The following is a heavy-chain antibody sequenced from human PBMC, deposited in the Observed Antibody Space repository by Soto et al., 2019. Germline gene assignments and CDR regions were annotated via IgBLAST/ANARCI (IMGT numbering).Heavy chain of an antibody. CDR1: GGSISSSNW. D-gene: IGHD6-6*01. J-gene: IGHJ6*02. CDR2: IYHSGST. V-gene: IGHV4-4*02. Sequence: SETLSLTCAVSGGSISSSNWWSWVRQPPGKGLECIVEIYHSGSTNYNPSLKSRVTISVDTSKNQFSLKLSSVTAADTAVYYCARDRVYSSSADYYYYYYGMDVWGQGTTVTVSS. CDR3: ARDRVYSSSADYYYYYYGMDV.